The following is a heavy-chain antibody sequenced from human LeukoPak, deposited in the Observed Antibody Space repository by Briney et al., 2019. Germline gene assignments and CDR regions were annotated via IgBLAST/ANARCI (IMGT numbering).Heavy chain of an antibody. V-gene: IGHV4-59*01. CDR2: IYYSGST. Sequence: SEALSLTCTVSGGSISSYYWSWIRQPPGKGLEWIGYIYYSGSTNYNPSLKSRVTISVDTSKNQFSLKLSSVTAADTAVYYCARGSSVAWFGKFNYWGQGTLVTVSS. J-gene: IGHJ4*02. CDR1: GGSISSYY. CDR3: ARGSSVAWFGKFNY. D-gene: IGHD3-10*01.